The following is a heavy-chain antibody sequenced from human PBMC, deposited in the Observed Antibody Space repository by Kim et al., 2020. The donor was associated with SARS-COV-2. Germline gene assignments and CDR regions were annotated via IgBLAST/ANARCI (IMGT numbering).Heavy chain of an antibody. J-gene: IGHJ4*02. CDR3: AREGGYNWNEEGLKPSENFDY. V-gene: IGHV1-46*01. Sequence: ASVKVSCKASGYTFTSYYMHWVRQAPGQGLEWMVIINPSGGSTSYAQKFQGRVTMTRDTSTSTVYMELSSLRSEDTAVYYCAREGGYNWNEEGLKPSENFDYWGQGTLVTVSS. D-gene: IGHD1-20*01. CDR1: GYTFTSYY. CDR2: INPSGGST.